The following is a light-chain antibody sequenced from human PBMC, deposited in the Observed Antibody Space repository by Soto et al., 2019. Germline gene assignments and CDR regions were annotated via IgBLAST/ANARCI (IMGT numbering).Light chain of an antibody. CDR1: QRFRSN. J-gene: IGKJ2*01. V-gene: IGKV3-15*01. CDR2: GAS. CDR3: QQYENWYT. Sequence: IVMTQSPATLSVSPGESATLSCWARQRFRSNLAWYQQRPGQAPRLLIYGASTRATGIPARFSGSGSGTEFTLTISSLQSEDFAVYFCQQYENWYTFGQGTKLEIK.